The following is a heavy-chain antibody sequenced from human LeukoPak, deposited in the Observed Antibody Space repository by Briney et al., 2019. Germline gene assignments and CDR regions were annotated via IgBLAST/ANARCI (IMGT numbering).Heavy chain of an antibody. J-gene: IGHJ4*02. CDR3: ARDHVLNYVWGSYRSAYFDY. D-gene: IGHD3-16*02. V-gene: IGHV3-21*01. CDR2: ISSSSSYI. CDR1: GFTFSSYS. Sequence: GGSLRLSCAASGFTFSSYSMNWVRQAPGKGLEWVSSISSSSSYIYYADSVKGRFTISRDNAKNSLYLQMNSLRAEDTAVYYCARDHVLNYVWGSYRSAYFDYWGQGTLVTVSS.